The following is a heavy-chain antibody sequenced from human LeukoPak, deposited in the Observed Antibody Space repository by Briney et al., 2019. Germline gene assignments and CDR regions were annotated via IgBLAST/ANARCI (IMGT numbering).Heavy chain of an antibody. J-gene: IGHJ4*02. D-gene: IGHD5-18*01. Sequence: TSQTLSLTCTVSGGSISSGSYYWSWIRQPAGKGLEWIGRIYTSGSTNYNPSLKSRVTISVDTSKNQFSLKLSSVTAADTAVYYCAREVSGYSYGFPIDYWGQGTLVTVSS. CDR3: AREVSGYSYGFPIDY. V-gene: IGHV4-61*02. CDR2: IYTSGST. CDR1: GGSISSGSYY.